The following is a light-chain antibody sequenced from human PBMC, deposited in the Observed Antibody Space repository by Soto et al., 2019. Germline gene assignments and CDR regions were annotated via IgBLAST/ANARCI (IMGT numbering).Light chain of an antibody. Sequence: DIPMTQSPSSVSASVGDRVTITCRASQGISSWLAWYQQKPGKAPKLLIYAASSLQSGVPSRFSVSGSGTDFTLTILSLQPDHLTTFYCQQANRLPHTFGGRTKVELK. J-gene: IGKJ4*02. CDR3: QQANRLPHT. CDR2: AAS. CDR1: QGISSW. V-gene: IGKV1-12*01.